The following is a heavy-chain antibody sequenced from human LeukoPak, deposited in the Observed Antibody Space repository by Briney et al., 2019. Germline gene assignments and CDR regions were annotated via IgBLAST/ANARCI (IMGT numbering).Heavy chain of an antibody. Sequence: PGRSLRLPCSASGFTFSSYAMHWVRQAPGKGLEWVAVISYDGSNKYYADSVKGRFTISRDNSKNALYLQMNSLRAEDTAVYYCARDYYYDSSGRVDYWGQGTLVTVSS. D-gene: IGHD3-22*01. CDR2: ISYDGSNK. CDR3: ARDYYYDSSGRVDY. J-gene: IGHJ4*02. V-gene: IGHV3-30-3*01. CDR1: GFTFSSYA.